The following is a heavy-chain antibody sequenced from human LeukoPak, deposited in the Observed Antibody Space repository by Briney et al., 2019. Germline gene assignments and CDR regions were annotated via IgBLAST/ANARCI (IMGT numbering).Heavy chain of an antibody. CDR3: AGGALDY. J-gene: IGHJ4*02. V-gene: IGHV3-7*04. CDR2: ISQDGREQ. CDR1: GFTFSDYW. Sequence: AGSLRLSCAASGFTFSDYWMSWVRQAPGQGLEWVAKISQDGREQRFVASVKGRFTISRDNAKNLLFLQMDSLRAEDTAVYYCAGGALDYWGPGTLVTVSS.